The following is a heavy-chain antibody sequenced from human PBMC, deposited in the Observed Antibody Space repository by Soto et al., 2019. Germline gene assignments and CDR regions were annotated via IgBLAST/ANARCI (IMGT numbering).Heavy chain of an antibody. CDR1: GFTFSSYG. J-gene: IGHJ6*02. CDR3: AKGLIRRDGYNTLDFYHGMDV. Sequence: GGSLRLSCAASGFTFSSYGMHWVRQAPGKGLEWVAVIVYDGSKKYYADSVKGRFTVSRDNSKNKLHLQMNSLRAEDTAVYYCAKGLIRRDGYNTLDFYHGMDVWGQGTTVTVSS. V-gene: IGHV3-30*18. CDR2: IVYDGSKK. D-gene: IGHD3-16*01.